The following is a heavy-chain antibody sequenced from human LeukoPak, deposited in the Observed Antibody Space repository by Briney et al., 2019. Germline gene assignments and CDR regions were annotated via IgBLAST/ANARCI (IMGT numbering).Heavy chain of an antibody. CDR3: ARRPRNSPFDY. CDR2: IYPGDSET. CDR1: GYNFATYW. Sequence: PGESLKISCQGSGYNFATYWIGWVRQMPGKGLEWMGIIYPGDSETRYSPSFQGQVTFSADKSISTAYLQWSSLKASDSAIYYCARRPRNSPFDYWGQGALVTVSS. D-gene: IGHD2-21*01. V-gene: IGHV5-51*01. J-gene: IGHJ4*02.